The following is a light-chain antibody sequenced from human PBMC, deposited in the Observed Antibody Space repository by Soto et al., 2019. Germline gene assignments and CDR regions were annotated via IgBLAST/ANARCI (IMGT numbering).Light chain of an antibody. Sequence: EIVLTQSPATLSLSPGERATLSCGASQSVSSSYLAWYQQKPGLAPRLLIYDASSRATGIPDRFSGSGSGTDFTPTISRLEPEDFAVYYCQQYGSSPTWTFGQGTKVEIK. J-gene: IGKJ1*01. CDR2: DAS. V-gene: IGKV3D-20*01. CDR3: QQYGSSPTWT. CDR1: QSVSSSY.